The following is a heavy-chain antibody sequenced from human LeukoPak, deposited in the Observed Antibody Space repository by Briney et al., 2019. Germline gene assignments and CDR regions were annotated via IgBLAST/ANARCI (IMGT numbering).Heavy chain of an antibody. Sequence: GGSLRLSCAVSGFTFSSYGMSWVRQAPGKGLEWVSAISGSGYSAYYADSVKGRFTISRDNSKNTLYLQMNSLRAEDTAVYYCAREGLGSYFFDYWGQGTLVTVSS. V-gene: IGHV3-23*01. CDR3: AREGLGSYFFDY. CDR1: GFTFSSYG. J-gene: IGHJ4*02. D-gene: IGHD1-26*01. CDR2: ISGSGYSA.